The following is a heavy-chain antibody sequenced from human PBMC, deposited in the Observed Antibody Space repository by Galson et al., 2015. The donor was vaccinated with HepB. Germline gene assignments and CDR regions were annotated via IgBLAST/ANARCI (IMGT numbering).Heavy chain of an antibody. CDR2: ISFDGSNK. CDR1: GFTFSDYG. J-gene: IGHJ4*02. Sequence: SLRLSCAASGFTFSDYGMHWVRQAPGKGLEWVAVISFDGSNKYYADSVKGRFTISRDNSKNTLYLQMNSLRAADTAVYYCAKDGYDYWSDYSYYFDYWGQGTLVTASS. CDR3: AKDGYDYWSDYSYYFDY. V-gene: IGHV3-30*18. D-gene: IGHD3-3*01.